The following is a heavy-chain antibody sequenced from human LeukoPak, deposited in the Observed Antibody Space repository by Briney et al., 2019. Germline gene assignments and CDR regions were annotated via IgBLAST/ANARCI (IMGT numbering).Heavy chain of an antibody. CDR3: AKLHTTGTPNGDY. J-gene: IGHJ4*02. CDR1: GFTFSSYG. CDR2: IRYDGSNK. D-gene: IGHD1-1*01. V-gene: IGHV3-30*02. Sequence: GGSLRLSGAASGFTFSSYGMHWVRQAPGKGLEWVAFIRYDGSNKYYADSVKGRFTISRDNSKNTLYLQMNSLRAEDTAVYYCAKLHTTGTPNGDYWGQGTLVTVSS.